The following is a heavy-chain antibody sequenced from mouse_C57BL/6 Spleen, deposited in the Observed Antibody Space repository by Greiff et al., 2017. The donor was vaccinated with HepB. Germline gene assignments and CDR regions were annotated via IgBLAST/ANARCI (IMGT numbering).Heavy chain of an antibody. CDR1: GYTFTSYW. V-gene: IGHV1-55*01. D-gene: IGHD2-4*01. CDR3: ARGSYDYDDYYAMDY. Sequence: VQLQQSGAELVKPGASVKMSCKASGYTFTSYWITWVKQRPGQGLEWIGDIYPGSGSTNYNEKFKSKATLTVDTSSSTAYMQLSSLTSEDSAVYYCARGSYDYDDYYAMDYWGQGTSVTVSS. CDR2: IYPGSGST. J-gene: IGHJ4*01.